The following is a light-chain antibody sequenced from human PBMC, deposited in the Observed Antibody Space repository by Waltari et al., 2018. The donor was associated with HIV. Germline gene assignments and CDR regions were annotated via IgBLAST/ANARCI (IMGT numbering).Light chain of an antibody. CDR3: QQYYNYPRT. J-gene: IGKJ1*01. CDR1: QGISSY. CDR2: TAS. V-gene: IGKV1-8*01. Sequence: AIRMTQSTSSFSASTGDRVTITCRASQGISSYLAWYQQKPGKAPKLLIYTASTLQSGVPSRFNGSGSGTDFTLTISCLQSEDFATYFCQQYYNYPRTFGQGTKVEIK.